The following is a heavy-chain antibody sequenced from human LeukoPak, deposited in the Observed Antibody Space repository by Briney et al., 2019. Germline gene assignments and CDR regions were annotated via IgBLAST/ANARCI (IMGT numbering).Heavy chain of an antibody. CDR1: GYSFTNYW. D-gene: IGHD3-10*01. CDR3: ARGFGGVVASTGDYYYYMDV. Sequence: KAGESLKISCKGSGYSFTNYWIGWVRQMPGKGLEWMGFIYPGDSDTRYSPSFQGQVTISADKSIITAYLQWSSPKASDTAMYYCARGFGGVVASTGDYYYYMDVWGKGTTVTVPS. J-gene: IGHJ6*03. V-gene: IGHV5-51*01. CDR2: IYPGDSDT.